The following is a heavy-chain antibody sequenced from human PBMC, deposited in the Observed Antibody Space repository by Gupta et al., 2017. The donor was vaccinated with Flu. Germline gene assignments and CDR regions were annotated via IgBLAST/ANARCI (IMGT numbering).Heavy chain of an antibody. CDR1: GFMFSNYG. CDR2: ISHDGSKK. J-gene: IGHJ6*02. D-gene: IGHD1-26*01. Sequence: QAQLVESGGGVVELGRSLRLSCAASGFMFSNYGIHWVRQAPGKGLEWVGVISHDGSKKYYADSVKGRFTMSRDNSRDTVYMDLNSLRREDTAVYYCAKDLWEVNSDYYGMDVWGRGTTVIVS. CDR3: AKDLWEVNSDYYGMDV. V-gene: IGHV3-30*18.